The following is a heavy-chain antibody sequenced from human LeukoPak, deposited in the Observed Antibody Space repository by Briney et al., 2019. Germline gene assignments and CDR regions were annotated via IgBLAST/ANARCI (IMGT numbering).Heavy chain of an antibody. Sequence: GGSLRLSCAASGFTFSSYAMSWVRQAPGKGLEWVSAISGSGGSTYYADSVKGRFTISRDNSKNTLYLQMNSLRAEDTAVYYCAKDHPTVPYYYDSSGYHDAFDIWGQGTMVTVSS. J-gene: IGHJ3*02. V-gene: IGHV3-23*01. CDR2: ISGSGGST. CDR1: GFTFSSYA. D-gene: IGHD3-22*01. CDR3: AKDHPTVPYYYDSSGYHDAFDI.